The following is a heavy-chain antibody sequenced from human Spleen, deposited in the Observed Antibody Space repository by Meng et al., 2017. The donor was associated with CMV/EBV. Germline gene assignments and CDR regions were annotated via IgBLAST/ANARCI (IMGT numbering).Heavy chain of an antibody. CDR1: GFTFSSYA. V-gene: IGHV3-30-3*01. Sequence: GESLKISCAASGFTFSSYAMHWVRQAPGKGLEWVAVISYDGSNKYYADSVKGRFTISRDNSKNTLYLQMNSLRAEDTAVYYCARDLGDYGDYPDYWGQGTLVTVSS. D-gene: IGHD4-17*01. CDR3: ARDLGDYGDYPDY. CDR2: ISYDGSNK. J-gene: IGHJ4*02.